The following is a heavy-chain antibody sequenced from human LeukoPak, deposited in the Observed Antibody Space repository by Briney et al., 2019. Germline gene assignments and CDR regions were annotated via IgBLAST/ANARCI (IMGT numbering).Heavy chain of an antibody. V-gene: IGHV3-74*01. J-gene: IGHJ4*02. CDR1: GFTFSNYW. CDR2: INTDGTT. D-gene: IGHD5-12*01. Sequence: GGSLRLSCAASGFTFSNYWMHWVRQTPGKGLVWVSRINTDGTTRYADSAKGRFTISRDNSKNTLYLQMNSLRAEDTAVYYCAKDQAGYGRGYFDSWGQGTLVTVSS. CDR3: AKDQAGYGRGYFDS.